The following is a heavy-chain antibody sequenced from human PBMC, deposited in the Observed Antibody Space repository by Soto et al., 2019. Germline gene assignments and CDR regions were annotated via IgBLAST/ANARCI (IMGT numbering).Heavy chain of an antibody. J-gene: IGHJ5*02. CDR3: ARDLGDYYGSGSPLNWFDP. D-gene: IGHD3-10*01. V-gene: IGHV4-31*03. Sequence: SETLSLTCTVSGGSISSGGSYWSWIRQHPGKGLEWIGYIYYSGSTYYNPSLKSRVTISVDMSKNQFSLKLSSVTAADTAVYYCARDLGDYYGSGSPLNWFDPWGQGTLVTVSS. CDR2: IYYSGST. CDR1: GGSISSGGSY.